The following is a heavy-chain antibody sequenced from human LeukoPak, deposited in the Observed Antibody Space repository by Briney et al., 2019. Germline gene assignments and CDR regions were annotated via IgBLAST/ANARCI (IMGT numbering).Heavy chain of an antibody. D-gene: IGHD4-17*01. Sequence: GGSLRLSYSASGFTFSNYAIHWVRQAPGKGLEYVSAISSNGGSTFYADSVKGRFTISRDNSENTLYFQMNSLRAEDTAVYYCVKSTRVTTAYYFYGMDVWGQGTTVTVSS. CDR3: VKSTRVTTAYYFYGMDV. J-gene: IGHJ6*02. V-gene: IGHV3-64D*06. CDR1: GFTFSNYA. CDR2: ISSNGGST.